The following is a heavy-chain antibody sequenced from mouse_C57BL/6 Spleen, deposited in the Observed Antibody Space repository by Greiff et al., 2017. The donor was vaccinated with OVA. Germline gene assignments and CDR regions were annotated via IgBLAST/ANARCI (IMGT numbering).Heavy chain of an antibody. CDR2: IDPSDSYT. J-gene: IGHJ2*01. V-gene: IGHV1-69*01. CDR1: GYTFTSYW. CDR3: ARSGVWLRRGYYFDY. Sequence: QVQLQQPGAELVMPGASVKLSCKASGYTFTSYWMHWVKQRPGQGLEWIGEIDPSDSYTNYNQKFKGKSTLTVDKSSSTAYMQLSSLTSEDSAVYYCARSGVWLRRGYYFDYWGQGTTLTVSS. D-gene: IGHD2-2*01.